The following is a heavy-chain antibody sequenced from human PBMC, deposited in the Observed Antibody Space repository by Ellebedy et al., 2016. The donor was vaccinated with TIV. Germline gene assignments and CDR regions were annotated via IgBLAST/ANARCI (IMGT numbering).Heavy chain of an antibody. V-gene: IGHV3-23*01. Sequence: PGGSLRLSCAASGFSFSDYAMTWVRQAPGKGLEWVSHFSDSTYYSDSVKGRFTISSDNSNNILYLHMNSLRAEDTAIYYCAKGRSGTYIHHAFDYWGQGTLVTVSS. D-gene: IGHD1-14*01. CDR1: GFSFSDYA. CDR3: AKGRSGTYIHHAFDY. CDR2: FSDST. J-gene: IGHJ4*02.